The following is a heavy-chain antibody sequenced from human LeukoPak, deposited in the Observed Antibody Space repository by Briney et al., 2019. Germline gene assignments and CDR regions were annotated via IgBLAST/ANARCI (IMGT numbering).Heavy chain of an antibody. V-gene: IGHV3-21*01. CDR1: GFTFSSYS. CDR3: ARDWTSVVPAAITFFDY. Sequence: TGGSLRLSCAASGFTFSSYSMNWVRQAPGKGLGWVSSISSSSSYIYYADSVKGRFTISRDNAKNSLYLQMNSLRAEDTAVYYCARDWTSVVPAAITFFDYWGQGTLVTVSS. D-gene: IGHD2-2*01. J-gene: IGHJ4*02. CDR2: ISSSSSYI.